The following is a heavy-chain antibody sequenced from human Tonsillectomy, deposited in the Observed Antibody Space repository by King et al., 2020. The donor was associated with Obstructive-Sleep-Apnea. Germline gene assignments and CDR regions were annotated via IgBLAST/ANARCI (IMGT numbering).Heavy chain of an antibody. CDR3: AKLQHYYGSDPSSRIFLIWYFDF. Sequence: VQLVESGGGLVQPGGSQRLSCAASGFTFSGNAMTWVRQAPGKGLEWVSTISASGGTSHYADAVRGRLTISRDNSMNTLYLQMNSLRAEDTAIYYCAKLQHYYGSDPSSRIFLIWYFDFWGRGTLITVSS. CDR1: GFTFSGNA. V-gene: IGHV3-23*04. D-gene: IGHD3-22*01. J-gene: IGHJ2*01. CDR2: ISASGGTS.